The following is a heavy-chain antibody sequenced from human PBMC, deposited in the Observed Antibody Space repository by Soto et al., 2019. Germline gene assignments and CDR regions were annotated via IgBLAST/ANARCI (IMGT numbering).Heavy chain of an antibody. J-gene: IGHJ6*02. CDR1: GGSVSSGSYY. V-gene: IGHV4-61*01. Sequence: NPSETLSLTCTVSGGSVSSGSYYWSWIRQPPGKGLEWIGYIYYSGSTNYNPSLKSRVTISVDTSKNQFSLKLSSVTAADTAVYYCARATVVPAAIFGPPGGPDYYYYGMDVWGQGTTVTVSS. CDR2: IYYSGST. CDR3: ARATVVPAAIFGPPGGPDYYYYGMDV. D-gene: IGHD2-2*02.